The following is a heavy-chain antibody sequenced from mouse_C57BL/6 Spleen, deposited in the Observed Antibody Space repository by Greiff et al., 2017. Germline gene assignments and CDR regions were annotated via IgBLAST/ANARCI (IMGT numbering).Heavy chain of an antibody. CDR1: GYAFSSSW. J-gene: IGHJ1*03. D-gene: IGHD1-1*01. CDR3: ARPHLYYGSSHWYFDV. CDR2: IYPGDGDT. V-gene: IGHV1-82*01. Sequence: VQLQQSGPELVKPGASVKISCKASGYAFSSSWMNWVKQRPGKGLEWIGRIYPGDGDTNYNGKFKGKATLTADKSSSTAYMQLSSLTSEDSAVYFCARPHLYYGSSHWYFDVWGTGTTVTVSS.